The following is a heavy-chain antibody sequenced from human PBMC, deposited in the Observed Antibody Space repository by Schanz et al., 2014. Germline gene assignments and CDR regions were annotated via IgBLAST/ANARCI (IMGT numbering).Heavy chain of an antibody. J-gene: IGHJ4*02. V-gene: IGHV3-23*01. Sequence: EVQLLESGGALVQPGGSLRLSCSASGFAFSSFALSWVRQSPGKGLEWVSAISANDYDTYYAPSVKGRFTVSRDNSKNTVYLQMNSLRAEDTAVYYCAKDQGSYGSGSYSYFDYWRQGTLATVSS. CDR1: GFAFSSFA. CDR3: AKDQGSYGSGSYSYFDY. CDR2: ISANDYDT. D-gene: IGHD3-10*01.